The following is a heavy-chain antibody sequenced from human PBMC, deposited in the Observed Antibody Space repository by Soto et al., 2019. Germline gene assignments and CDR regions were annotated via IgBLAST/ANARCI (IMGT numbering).Heavy chain of an antibody. CDR1: GGTFSSYA. CDR3: ARCRYDILTGYYSYYYGMDV. CDR2: IIPIFGTA. Sequence: SVKVSCKASGGTFSSYAISWVRQAPGQGLEWMGGIIPIFGTANYAQKFQGRVTITADESTSTAYMELSSLRSEDAAVYYCARCRYDILTGYYSYYYGMDVWGQGTTVTVSS. V-gene: IGHV1-69*13. D-gene: IGHD3-9*01. J-gene: IGHJ6*02.